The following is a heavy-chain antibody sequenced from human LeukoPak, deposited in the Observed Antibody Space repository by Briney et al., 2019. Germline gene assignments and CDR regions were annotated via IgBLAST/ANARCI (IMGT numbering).Heavy chain of an antibody. Sequence: GGSLRLSCAAYGFTLSSYAMSWVRQAPGKGLEWVSGISGSGVATFYAASVKGRFTISRDNSKNTLYLQMDSLRAEDTAVYYCATFTWDSRAYYYYGMDVWGKGTTVTVSS. D-gene: IGHD1-26*01. CDR2: ISGSGVAT. J-gene: IGHJ6*04. CDR3: ATFTWDSRAYYYYGMDV. CDR1: GFTLSSYA. V-gene: IGHV3-23*01.